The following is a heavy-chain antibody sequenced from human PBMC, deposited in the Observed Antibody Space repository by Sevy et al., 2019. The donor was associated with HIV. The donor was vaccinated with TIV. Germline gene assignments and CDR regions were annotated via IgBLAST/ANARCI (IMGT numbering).Heavy chain of an antibody. D-gene: IGHD6-25*01. CDR2: IKQDGSEK. CDR3: ARALAAAASY. CDR1: GFTFSSYW. J-gene: IGHJ4*02. Sequence: GGSLRLSCAASGFTFSSYWMNWVRQALGKGLEWVANIKQDGSEKYYVDSVKGRFTISRDNAKNSMHLQMNSLRAEDTAVYYCARALAAAASYWGQGTLVTVSS. V-gene: IGHV3-7*01.